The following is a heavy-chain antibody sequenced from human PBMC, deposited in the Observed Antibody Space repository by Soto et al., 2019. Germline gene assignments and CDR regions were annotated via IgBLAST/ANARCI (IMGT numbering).Heavy chain of an antibody. CDR1: GYSFTSYW. D-gene: IGHD6-13*01. V-gene: IGHV5-51*01. J-gene: IGHJ6*02. CDR2: IYPGDSDT. CDR3: ARTAAAGKYYYGMDV. Sequence: GESLKISCKGSGYSFTSYWIGWVRQMPGKGLEWMGIIYPGDSDTRYSPSFQGQVTISADKSISTAYLQWSSLKDSVTAMYYCARTAAAGKYYYGMDVWGQGTTVTVSS.